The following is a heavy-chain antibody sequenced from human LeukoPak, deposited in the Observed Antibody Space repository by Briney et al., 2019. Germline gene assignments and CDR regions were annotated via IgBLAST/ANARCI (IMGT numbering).Heavy chain of an antibody. CDR1: GFTLRNYA. D-gene: IGHD3-16*01. J-gene: IGHJ4*02. CDR2: IGAGDKYT. CDR3: ARDVNRAGGFDY. Sequence: PGGSLRLSCAASGFTLRNYAMSWVRQAPGKGLEWVSSIGAGDKYTYYGDSVKGRFTISRDNAKNSLYLQMNSLRAEDTAAYYCARDVNRAGGFDYWGQGTLVTVSS. V-gene: IGHV3-23*01.